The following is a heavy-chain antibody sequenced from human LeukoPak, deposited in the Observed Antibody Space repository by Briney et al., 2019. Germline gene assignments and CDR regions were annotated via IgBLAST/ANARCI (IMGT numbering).Heavy chain of an antibody. Sequence: GSLRLSCAASGFTFSSYAMSWIRQPPGKGLEWIGEINHSGSTNYNPSLKSRVTISVDTSKNQFSLKLSSVTAADTAVYYCARTRADYDFWSGAPSNWFDPWGQGTLVTVSS. J-gene: IGHJ5*02. CDR2: INHSGST. D-gene: IGHD3-3*01. V-gene: IGHV4-34*01. CDR1: GFTFSSYA. CDR3: ARTRADYDFWSGAPSNWFDP.